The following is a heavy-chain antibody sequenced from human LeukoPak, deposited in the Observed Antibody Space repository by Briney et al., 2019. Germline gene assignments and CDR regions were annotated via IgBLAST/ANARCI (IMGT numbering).Heavy chain of an antibody. V-gene: IGHV3-7*03. CDR1: GFTFSSYW. Sequence: PGGSLRLSCATSGFTFSSYWMSWVRQAPGKGLEWVANIKQDGSEKYYVDSVKGRFTISRDNAKNSLYLQMNSLRAEDTAVYYCARDGSGWYKLDYWGQGTLVTVPS. CDR2: IKQDGSEK. D-gene: IGHD6-19*01. J-gene: IGHJ4*02. CDR3: ARDGSGWYKLDY.